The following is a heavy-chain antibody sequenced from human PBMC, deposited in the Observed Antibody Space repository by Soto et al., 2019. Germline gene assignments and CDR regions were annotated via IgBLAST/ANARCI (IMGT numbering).Heavy chain of an antibody. Sequence: QVQLVESGGGVVQPGRSLRLSCVASGFTFSNDAMHWVRQAPGKGLEWVAIVSYDGDKEYYADSVRSRFFISRDNSRHTLYLQTSSPRHEDTAVFYRAQDGGPAYCHSPGCAAQHVDYWGGGKQGTVSA. J-gene: IGHJ4*02. D-gene: IGHD2-21*01. CDR3: AQDGGPAYCHSPGCAAQHVDY. V-gene: IGHV3-30*18. CDR2: VSYDGDKE. CDR1: GFTFSNDA.